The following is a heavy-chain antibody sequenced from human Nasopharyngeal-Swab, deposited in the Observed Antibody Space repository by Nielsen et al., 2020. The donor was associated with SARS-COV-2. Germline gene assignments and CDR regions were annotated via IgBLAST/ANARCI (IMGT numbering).Heavy chain of an antibody. J-gene: IGHJ6*02. CDR2: ISSSTTYI. V-gene: IGHV3-21*01. D-gene: IGHD3-3*01. CDR3: ARDGLDYDFWSAYFMDV. CDR1: GFTFSNYN. Sequence: GESLKISCAASGFTFSNYNMNWVRQAPGKGLEWVSSISSSTTYIYYADSVKGRFTISRDNAKNSPYLQMNSLRAEDTAVYYCARDGLDYDFWSAYFMDVWGQGTTVTVSS.